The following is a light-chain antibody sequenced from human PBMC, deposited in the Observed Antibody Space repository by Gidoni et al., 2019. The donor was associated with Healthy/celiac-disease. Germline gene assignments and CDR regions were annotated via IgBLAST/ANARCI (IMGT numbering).Light chain of an antibody. J-gene: IGKJ1*01. CDR2: DAS. V-gene: IGKV1-5*01. CDR3: QQYNSYSGT. CDR1: QSISSW. Sequence: EIQMNPSPATLSASVGERVTITCRASQSISSWLAWYQQKPGKAPKLLIYDASSLESGVPSRFSGSGSGTEFTLTISSLQPDDFATYYCQQYNSYSGTFGQGTKVEIK.